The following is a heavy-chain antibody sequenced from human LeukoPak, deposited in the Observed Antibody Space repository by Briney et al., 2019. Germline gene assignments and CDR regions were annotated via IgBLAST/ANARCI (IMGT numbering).Heavy chain of an antibody. CDR2: INWDGGST. Sequence: GGSLRLSCAASGFSFSDYYMSWIRQAPGKGLEWVSGINWDGGSTGYADSVKGRFTISRDNAKNSLYLQMNSLRAEDTALYYCARDPAGYSSNWGQGTMVTVSS. J-gene: IGHJ3*01. V-gene: IGHV3-20*04. CDR3: ARDPAGYSSN. D-gene: IGHD6-13*01. CDR1: GFSFSDYY.